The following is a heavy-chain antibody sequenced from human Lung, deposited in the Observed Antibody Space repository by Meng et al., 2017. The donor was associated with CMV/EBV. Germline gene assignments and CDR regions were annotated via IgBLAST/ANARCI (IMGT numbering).Heavy chain of an antibody. Sequence: GGSLRLXXVMSGFTLSSYGMHWVRQAPGKGLEWVAFIRDDGSNTYYADSVRGRFTISRDNSKNTLYLQMNSLRAEDTAVYYCANRYSGYEDVWYFDYWGQGTLVXVSS. D-gene: IGHD5-12*01. J-gene: IGHJ4*02. CDR3: ANRYSGYEDVWYFDY. V-gene: IGHV3-30*02. CDR2: IRDDGSNT. CDR1: GFTLSSYG.